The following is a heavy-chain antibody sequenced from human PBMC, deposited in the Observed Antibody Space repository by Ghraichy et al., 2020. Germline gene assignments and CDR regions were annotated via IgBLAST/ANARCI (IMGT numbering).Heavy chain of an antibody. Sequence: ASVKVSCKVSGYTLTELSMHWVRQAPGKGLEWMGGFDPEDGETIYAQKFQGRVTMTEDTSTDTAYMELSSLRSEDKAVYYCATPPEGRWRGAFDIWGQGTMVTVSS. J-gene: IGHJ3*02. V-gene: IGHV1-24*01. CDR2: FDPEDGET. D-gene: IGHD1-14*01. CDR3: ATPPEGRWRGAFDI. CDR1: GYTLTELS.